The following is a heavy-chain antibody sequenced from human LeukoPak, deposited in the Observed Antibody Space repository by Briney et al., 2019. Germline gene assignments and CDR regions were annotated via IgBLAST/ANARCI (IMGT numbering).Heavy chain of an antibody. D-gene: IGHD1-20*01. CDR1: GFTVSSNY. Sequence: GGSLRLSCAASGFTVSSNYMSWVRQAPGKGLEWVSVIYSGGSTYYADSVKGRFTISRDNSKNTLYLQMNSLRAEDTAVYYCAREAKYNWNEGSGYYFDYWGQGTLVTVSS. V-gene: IGHV3-66*01. J-gene: IGHJ4*02. CDR3: AREAKYNWNEGSGYYFDY. CDR2: IYSGGST.